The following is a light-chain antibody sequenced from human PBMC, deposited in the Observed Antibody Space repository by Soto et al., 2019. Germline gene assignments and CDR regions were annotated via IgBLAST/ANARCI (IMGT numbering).Light chain of an antibody. CDR1: SSDVGAYNY. V-gene: IGLV2-14*01. CDR3: SSYISRSTLV. CDR2: EVS. Sequence: QSVLTQPASVSGPPGQSITISCTGTSSDVGAYNYVSWYQQHPGKAPKLMIYEVSNRPSGVSNRFSGSKSGNTASLTISGLQAEEEAAYYCSSYISRSTLVFGTGTKVTVL. J-gene: IGLJ1*01.